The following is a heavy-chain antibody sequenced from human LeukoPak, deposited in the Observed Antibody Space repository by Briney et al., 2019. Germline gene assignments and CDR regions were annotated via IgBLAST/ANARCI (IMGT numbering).Heavy chain of an antibody. CDR1: GGSISSSSYY. D-gene: IGHD2-15*01. CDR2: IYYSGST. J-gene: IGHJ4*02. Sequence: PSETLSLTCTVSGGSISSSSYYWGWIRQPPGKGLEWIGSIYYSGSTYYNPSLKSRVTISVDTSKNQFSLKLSSVTAADTAVYYCARARRGYCSGGSCYSKGASHYFDYWGQGTLVTVSS. CDR3: ARARRGYCSGGSCYSKGASHYFDY. V-gene: IGHV4-39*07.